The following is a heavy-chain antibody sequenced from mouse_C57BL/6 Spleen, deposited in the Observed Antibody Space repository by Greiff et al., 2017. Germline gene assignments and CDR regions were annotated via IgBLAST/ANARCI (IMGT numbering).Heavy chain of an antibody. J-gene: IGHJ4*01. D-gene: IGHD2-12*01. V-gene: IGHV1-69*01. CDR3: ARSKQYDGSLYYAMYY. Sequence: QVQLQQPGAELVMPGASVKLSCKASGYTFTSYWMHWVKQRPGQGLEWIGEIDPSDSYTNYNQKFKGKSTLTVYKSSSTAYMQLSRLTSEDSAVYYCARSKQYDGSLYYAMYYWGQGTSETVSS. CDR2: IDPSDSYT. CDR1: GYTFTSYW.